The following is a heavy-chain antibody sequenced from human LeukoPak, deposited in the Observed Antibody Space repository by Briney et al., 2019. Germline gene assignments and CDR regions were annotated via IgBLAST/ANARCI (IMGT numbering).Heavy chain of an antibody. Sequence: SETLSLTCTVSGGSISSSSYYWGWIRQPPGKGLEWIGSIYYSGSTYYNPSLKSRVTISVDTSKNQFSLKLSSVTAADTAVYYCARGPHYGDGNYFFHMDVWGKGTTVTISS. D-gene: IGHD4-17*01. V-gene: IGHV4-39*07. CDR2: IYYSGST. J-gene: IGHJ6*03. CDR3: ARGPHYGDGNYFFHMDV. CDR1: GGSISSSSYY.